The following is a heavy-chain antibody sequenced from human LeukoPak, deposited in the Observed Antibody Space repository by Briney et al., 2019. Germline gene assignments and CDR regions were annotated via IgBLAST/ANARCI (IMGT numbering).Heavy chain of an antibody. CDR2: IYASGST. D-gene: IGHD1-26*01. CDR3: ARSYLGGTYYDWFDP. J-gene: IGHJ5*02. CDR1: GGSISDYY. Sequence: NPSETLSLTCTVSGGSISDYYWNWIRQHAGKGLEWIGRIYASGSTNYNPSLRSRVTISVDKSKNQFSLKLTPATAADTAVYHCARSYLGGTYYDWFDPWGQGTLVTVCS. V-gene: IGHV4-4*07.